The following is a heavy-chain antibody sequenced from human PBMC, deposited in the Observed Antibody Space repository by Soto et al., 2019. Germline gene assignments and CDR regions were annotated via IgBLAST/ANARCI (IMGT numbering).Heavy chain of an antibody. J-gene: IGHJ6*02. Sequence: ESGPTLVNPTQTLTLTCTFSGFSLSTSGVGVGWIRQPPGKALEWLALIYWNDDKRYSPSLKSRLTITKDTSKNQVVLTMTNMDPVDTATYYCAHIDDILTGYYPNPDYYYYGMDVWGQGTTVTVSS. CDR3: AHIDDILTGYYPNPDYYYYGMDV. CDR2: IYWNDDK. D-gene: IGHD3-9*01. CDR1: GFSLSTSGVG. V-gene: IGHV2-5*01.